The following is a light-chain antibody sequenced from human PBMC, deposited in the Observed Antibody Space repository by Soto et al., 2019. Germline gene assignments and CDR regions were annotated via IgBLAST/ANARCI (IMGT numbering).Light chain of an antibody. Sequence: DIVLTQSPGILSLSPGDRATLSCRSSESVSRTYLAWYQQKRGQAPRLLIYEASSRATGIPDRFSGSGSGTDFTLTISRLEPEDVATYYCQKYNSAPLTFGQGTRLEIK. CDR1: ESVSRTY. CDR2: EAS. CDR3: QKYNSAPLT. V-gene: IGKV3-20*01. J-gene: IGKJ5*01.